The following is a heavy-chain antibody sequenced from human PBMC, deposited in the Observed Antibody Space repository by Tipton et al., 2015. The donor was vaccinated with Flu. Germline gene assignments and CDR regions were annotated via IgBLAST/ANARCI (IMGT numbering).Heavy chain of an antibody. CDR2: MKGDGSEI. Sequence: SLRLSCEASGFTFSSRAMSWVRLAPGKGLEWVANMKGDGSEIYSGDSVKGRFTISRDNAKNLLNLQMNSLRADDTAVCYYASLWTDYGGYIDYWGQGALVTVSS. V-gene: IGHV3-7*01. D-gene: IGHD4-17*01. CDR1: GFTFSSRA. J-gene: IGHJ4*02. CDR3: ASLWTDYGGYIDY.